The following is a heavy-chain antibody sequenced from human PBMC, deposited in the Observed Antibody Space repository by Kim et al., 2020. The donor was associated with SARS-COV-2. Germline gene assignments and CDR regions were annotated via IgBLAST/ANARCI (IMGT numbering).Heavy chain of an antibody. V-gene: IGHV1-69*01. CDR3: ARGGIAGFGEATLDY. Sequence: QKFQGRVTITADESTSTAYMELSSLRSEDTAVYYCARGGIAGFGEATLDYWGQGTLVTVSS. D-gene: IGHD3-10*01. J-gene: IGHJ4*02.